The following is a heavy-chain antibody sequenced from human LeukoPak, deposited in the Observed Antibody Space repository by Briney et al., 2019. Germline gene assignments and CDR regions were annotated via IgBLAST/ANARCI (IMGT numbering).Heavy chain of an antibody. D-gene: IGHD5-12*01. Sequence: GGSLRLSCVASGFTFSNCDMSWVRQTPGKGLEWVSAISESGGYTYYADSVKGRFTISRDNSKNTLYLQMNSLRAEDTAVYYCAKRGSGYRAFDYWGQGTLVTVSS. V-gene: IGHV3-23*01. CDR1: GFTFSNCD. CDR3: AKRGSGYRAFDY. J-gene: IGHJ4*02. CDR2: ISESGGYT.